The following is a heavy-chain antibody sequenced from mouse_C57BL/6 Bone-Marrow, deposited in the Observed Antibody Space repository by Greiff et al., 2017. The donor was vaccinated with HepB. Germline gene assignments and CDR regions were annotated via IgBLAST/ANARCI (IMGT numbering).Heavy chain of an antibody. Sequence: ESGPGLVKPSQSLSLTCSVTGYSITSGYYWNWIRQFPGNKLEWMGYISYDGSNNYNPSLKNRISITRDTSKNQFFLKLNSVTTEDTATYYCAVGYYGSDYWGQGTTLTVSS. CDR2: ISYDGSN. CDR3: AVGYYGSDY. D-gene: IGHD1-1*01. V-gene: IGHV3-6*01. J-gene: IGHJ2*01. CDR1: GYSITSGYY.